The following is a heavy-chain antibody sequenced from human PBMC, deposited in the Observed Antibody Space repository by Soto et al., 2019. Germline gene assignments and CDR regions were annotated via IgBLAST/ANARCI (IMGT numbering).Heavy chain of an antibody. CDR1: GYTFPSYD. CDR3: AREHYGNSAWFDP. V-gene: IGHV1-8*01. J-gene: IGHJ5*02. D-gene: IGHD3-10*01. Sequence: QVQLVQSEAEVKKPGASVKVSCKASGYTFPSYDINWVRQATGQGLEWMGWMNPNSGNTGYAQKFQGRVTMTRNTSRITAYMELSSLRSEDTAVYYCAREHYGNSAWFDPWGQGTLVTVSS. CDR2: MNPNSGNT.